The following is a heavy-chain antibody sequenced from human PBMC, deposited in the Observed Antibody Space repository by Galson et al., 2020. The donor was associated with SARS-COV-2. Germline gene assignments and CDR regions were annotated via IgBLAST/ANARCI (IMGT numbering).Heavy chain of an antibody. J-gene: IGHJ4*02. Sequence: AGGSLRLSCAASGFTFSDYYMTWIRQASGKGLEWVSYINGRKNYITYADSVKGRFSISRDNSNNSLYLQMNSLRGDDTAVYYCARAPSRRSGTYYFDYWGQGMQVTVSS. V-gene: IGHV3-11*05. D-gene: IGHD1-26*01. CDR3: ARAPSRRSGTYYFDY. CDR2: INGRKNYI. CDR1: GFTFSDYY.